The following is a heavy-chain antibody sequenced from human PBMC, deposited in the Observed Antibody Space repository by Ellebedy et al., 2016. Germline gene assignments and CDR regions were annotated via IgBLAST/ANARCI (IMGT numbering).Heavy chain of an antibody. J-gene: IGHJ4*03. CDR3: VRATKDFDDYLGHDFYDT. CDR2: IYFTGST. Sequence: SETLSLXXAVSGASIGQGDYYWSWIRQSPGKGLEWLAHIYFTGSTDYTPSLKSRLSISMDTSKNEFALNLTSVTAADSAVYFCVRATKDFDDYLGHDFYDTWGRGTLVTVSS. V-gene: IGHV4-30-4*01. CDR1: GASIGQGDYY. D-gene: IGHD3/OR15-3a*01.